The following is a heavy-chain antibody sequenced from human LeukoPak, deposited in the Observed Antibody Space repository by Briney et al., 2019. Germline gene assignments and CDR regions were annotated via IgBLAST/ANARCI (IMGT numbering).Heavy chain of an antibody. CDR1: GCSISSYY. D-gene: IGHD2-15*01. Sequence: SETLSLTCTVSGCSISSYYWSWIRQPPGKGREWIGYIYYSGSTNYNPSLKSRVTISVDTSKNQFSLKLSSVTAADTAVYYCARQYCSGGSCYSLSYYYMDVWGKGTTVTVSS. CDR2: IYYSGST. J-gene: IGHJ6*03. CDR3: ARQYCSGGSCYSLSYYYMDV. V-gene: IGHV4-59*08.